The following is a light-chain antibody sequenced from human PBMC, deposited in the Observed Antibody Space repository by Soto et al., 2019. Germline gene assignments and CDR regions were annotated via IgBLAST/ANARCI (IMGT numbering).Light chain of an antibody. CDR1: SSDVGGYNY. CDR3: SSYTSSSTLDV. CDR2: DGS. J-gene: IGLJ1*01. V-gene: IGLV2-14*01. Sequence: QSALTQPSSVSGSPGQSITISCTGTSSDVGGYNYVSWYQQHPVKAPKLMIYDGSNRPSGVSNRFSGSKSGNTASLTISGLQAEDEADYYCSSYTSSSTLDVFGTGTKVTVL.